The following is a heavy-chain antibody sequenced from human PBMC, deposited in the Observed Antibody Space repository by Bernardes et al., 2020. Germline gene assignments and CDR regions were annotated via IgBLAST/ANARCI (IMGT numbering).Heavy chain of an antibody. D-gene: IGHD6-25*01. CDR2: INPNNGKP. V-gene: IGHV7-4-1*02. CDR1: GYTFVTYA. J-gene: IGHJ4*02. CDR3: ARAYTSAWPFDY. Sequence: ASVKVSCKASGYTFVTYALNWVRQAPGQGLEWMGWINPNNGKPTYAQGLTGRFVFSLDTSVSTAFLQISGLKAEDTAVYFCARAYTSAWPFDYWGQGALVTVSS.